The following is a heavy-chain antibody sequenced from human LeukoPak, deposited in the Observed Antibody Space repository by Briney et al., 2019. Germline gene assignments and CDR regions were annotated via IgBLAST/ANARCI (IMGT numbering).Heavy chain of an antibody. CDR1: GFPFSSYW. CDR2: ISSNGGST. CDR3: VKPGYSSSWFDY. V-gene: IGHV3-64D*06. D-gene: IGHD6-13*01. Sequence: GGSLRLSCVASGFPFSSYWMTWVRQAPGKGLEYVSAISSNGGSTNYADSVKGRFTISRDNSKNTLYLQMSSLRAEDTAVYYCVKPGYSSSWFDYWGQGALVTVSS. J-gene: IGHJ4*02.